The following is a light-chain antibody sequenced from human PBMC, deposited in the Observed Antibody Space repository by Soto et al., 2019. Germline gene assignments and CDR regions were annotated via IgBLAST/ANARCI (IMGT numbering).Light chain of an antibody. J-gene: IGKJ3*01. CDR1: QSVAYTY. V-gene: IGKV3-20*01. CDR3: QPYGTSPFT. CDR2: GAS. Sequence: EIVLTQSPATLSLSPGERATLSCRASQSVAYTYLAWFQQKPGQAPRLLIYGASNRATGIPDRFSGSGSGTDFTLTISRLEPEDFAVYYCQPYGTSPFTFGPGTKVDIK.